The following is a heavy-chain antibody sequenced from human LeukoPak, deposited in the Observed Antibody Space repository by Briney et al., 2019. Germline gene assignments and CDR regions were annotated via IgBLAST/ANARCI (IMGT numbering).Heavy chain of an antibody. CDR2: INHSGST. CDR1: GGSFSGYY. CDR3: ARSSARGRFRHDYMDV. V-gene: IGHV4-34*01. Sequence: SETLSLTCAVYGGSFSGYYWSWIRQPPGEGLEWIGEINHSGSTNYNPSLKSRVTISVDTSKNQFSLKLSSVTAADTAVYYCARSSARGRFRHDYMDVWGKGTTVTVSS. J-gene: IGHJ6*03. D-gene: IGHD3-3*01.